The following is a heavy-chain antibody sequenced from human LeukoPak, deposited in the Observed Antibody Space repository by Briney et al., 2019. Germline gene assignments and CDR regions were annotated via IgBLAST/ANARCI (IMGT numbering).Heavy chain of an antibody. V-gene: IGHV3-30*03. Sequence: GGSLRLSCAASRFTFSGQGMHWVRQAPGKGLEWVAIISFHGSNQYYADSVKGRFTISRDNSKNTLYLQMNSLRAEDTAVYHCGFTKSPGMAVSGTLDYWGQGTLVTVSS. CDR1: RFTFSGQG. CDR2: ISFHGSNQ. CDR3: GFTKSPGMAVSGTLDY. J-gene: IGHJ4*02. D-gene: IGHD6-19*01.